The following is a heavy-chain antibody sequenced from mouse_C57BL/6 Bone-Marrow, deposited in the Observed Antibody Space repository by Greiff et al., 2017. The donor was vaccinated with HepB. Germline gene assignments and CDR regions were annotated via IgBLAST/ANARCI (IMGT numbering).Heavy chain of an antibody. CDR2: INPSSGYT. CDR3: AQTAQATYWFAY. J-gene: IGHJ3*01. Sequence: VQLQQSGAELTKPGASVKLSCKASGYTFTSYWMHWVKQRPGQGLEWIGYINPSSGYTKYNQKFKDKATLTADKSSSTAYMQLSSLTYEDSAVYYCAQTAQATYWFAYWGQGTLVTVSA. V-gene: IGHV1-7*01. CDR1: GYTFTSYW. D-gene: IGHD3-2*02.